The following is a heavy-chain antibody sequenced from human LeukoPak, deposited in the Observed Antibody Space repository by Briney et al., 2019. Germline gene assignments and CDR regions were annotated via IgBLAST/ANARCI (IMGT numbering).Heavy chain of an antibody. CDR1: GGSISSSSYY. D-gene: IGHD2-21*02. CDR3: ARQGDPPHWFDP. Sequence: PSETLSLTCTVSGGSISSSSYYWGWIRQPPGKGLEWIGSIYYSGSTYYNPSLKSRVTISVDTSKNQFSLKLSSVTAADTAVYYCARQGDPPHWFDPWGQGTLVTVSS. V-gene: IGHV4-39*01. CDR2: IYYSGST. J-gene: IGHJ5*02.